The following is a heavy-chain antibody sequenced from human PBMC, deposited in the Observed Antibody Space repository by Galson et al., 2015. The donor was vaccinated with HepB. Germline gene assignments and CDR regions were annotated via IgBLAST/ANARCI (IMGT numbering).Heavy chain of an antibody. J-gene: IGHJ6*02. CDR2: INTETGKP. Sequence: SVKVSCKASGYIFTTYAMNWVRQAPGQGLEWMGWINTETGKPTYTQGFTGRFVFSLDTSVSTAYLQINNLKAEDTAVYYCARGHLDFYSGSYWGWGQGTTVTVSS. V-gene: IGHV7-4-1*02. CDR1: GYIFTTYA. CDR3: ARGHLDFYSGSYWG. D-gene: IGHD3-10*01.